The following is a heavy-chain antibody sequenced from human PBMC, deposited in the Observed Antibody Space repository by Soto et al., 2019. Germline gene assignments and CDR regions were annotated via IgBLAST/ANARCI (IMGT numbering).Heavy chain of an antibody. Sequence: GGSLRLSCAASGFTFSGSAMHWVRQASGKGLEWVGRIRSKANSYATAYAASVKGRFTISRDDSKNTAYLQMNSLKTEDTAVYYCTRHRPQRDGYNAFDYWGQGTLVTVSS. D-gene: IGHD5-12*01. CDR2: IRSKANSYAT. CDR1: GFTFSGSA. J-gene: IGHJ4*02. V-gene: IGHV3-73*01. CDR3: TRHRPQRDGYNAFDY.